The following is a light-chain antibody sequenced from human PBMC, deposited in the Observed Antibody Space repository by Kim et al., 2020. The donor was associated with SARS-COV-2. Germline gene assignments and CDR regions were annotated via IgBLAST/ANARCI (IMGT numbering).Light chain of an antibody. Sequence: SYELTQPPSVSVSPGQTASITCSGDKLGDKYACWYQQKPGQSPVLVIYQDSKRPSGIPERFSGSNSGNTATLTICGTQAMDEADYYCQAWDSSTGGLYV. CDR1: KLGDKY. CDR2: QDS. CDR3: QAWDSSTGGLYV. J-gene: IGLJ1*01. V-gene: IGLV3-1*01.